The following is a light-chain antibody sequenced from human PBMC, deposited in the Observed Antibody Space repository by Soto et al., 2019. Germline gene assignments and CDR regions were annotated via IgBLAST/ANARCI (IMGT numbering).Light chain of an antibody. V-gene: IGKV3-20*01. Sequence: EIVMTQSPATLSVSPGERATLSCRASQNVGNNLVWYQQKPGQAPRLLIYGASSRATGIPDRFSGSGSGTDFTLTISRLEPEDFAVYYCQQYGSSPITFGQGTKVDIK. CDR1: QNVGNN. CDR3: QQYGSSPIT. CDR2: GAS. J-gene: IGKJ1*01.